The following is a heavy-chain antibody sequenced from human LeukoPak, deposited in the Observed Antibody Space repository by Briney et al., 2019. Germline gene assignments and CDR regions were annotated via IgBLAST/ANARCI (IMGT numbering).Heavy chain of an antibody. Sequence: GGSLRLSCAASVFTFSSYSMNWVRQAPGKGLEWVSSISSSSSYIYYADSVKGRFTIYRDNAKNSLYLQMNSLRAEDTAVYYCARAYGYCSGGSCYTPHGSYYYGMDVWGQGTTVTVSS. J-gene: IGHJ6*02. D-gene: IGHD2-15*01. CDR1: VFTFSSYS. V-gene: IGHV3-21*01. CDR3: ARAYGYCSGGSCYTPHGSYYYGMDV. CDR2: ISSSSSYI.